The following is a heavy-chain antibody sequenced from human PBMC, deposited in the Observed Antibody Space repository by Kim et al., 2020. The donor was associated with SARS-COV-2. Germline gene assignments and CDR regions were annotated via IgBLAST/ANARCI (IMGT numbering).Heavy chain of an antibody. CDR1: GGSISSYY. CDR2: IYYSGST. J-gene: IGHJ4*02. V-gene: IGHV4-59*01. CDR3: ARVGTDRFGDLYYFDY. D-gene: IGHD3-10*01. Sequence: SETLSLTCTVSGGSISSYYWSWIRQPPGKGLEWIGYIYYSGSTNYNPSLKSRVTISVDTSKNQFSLKLSSVTAADTAVYYCARVGTDRFGDLYYFDYWGQGTLVTVSS.